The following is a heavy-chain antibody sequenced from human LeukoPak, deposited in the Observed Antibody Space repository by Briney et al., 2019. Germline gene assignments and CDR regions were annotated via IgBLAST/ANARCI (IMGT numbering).Heavy chain of an antibody. CDR1: GFAFSTFA. V-gene: IGHV3-23*01. CDR3: ARTSTVNWSDP. CDR2: ISGGGVST. Sequence: GGSLRLSCAASGFAFSTFAMTWVRQAPGKGLEWVSAISGGGVSTYYADSVKARFTISRDNSKNSLYLQMNSLRADDAAVYSCARTSTVNWSDPWGQGTLVTVSS. D-gene: IGHD4-17*01. J-gene: IGHJ5*02.